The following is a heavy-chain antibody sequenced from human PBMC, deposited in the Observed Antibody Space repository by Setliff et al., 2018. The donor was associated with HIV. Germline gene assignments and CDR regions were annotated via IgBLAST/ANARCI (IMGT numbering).Heavy chain of an antibody. V-gene: IGHV3-43*01. CDR2: ISWDGSST. CDR1: GFAFDDYS. Sequence: SLRLSCVASGFAFDDYSMHWVRQAPGKGLEWVSLISWDGSSTSYAAPVKDRFTISRDDSRNTLYLQMNSMKSDDTATYYCVGHYYDPLTGYYVWFFDVWGRGTLVTVSS. D-gene: IGHD3-9*01. J-gene: IGHJ2*01. CDR3: VGHYYDPLTGYYVWFFDV.